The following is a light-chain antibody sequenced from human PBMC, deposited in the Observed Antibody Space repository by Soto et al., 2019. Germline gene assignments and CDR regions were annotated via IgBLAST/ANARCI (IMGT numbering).Light chain of an antibody. Sequence: EIVLTQSPGTLSLSPGERATLSCRASQSVSSSYLAWYQQKPCQAPRPLIYGASSRAIGIPDRFSGSGSGTDFTLTISRQEPEDFAVYYCQQYGRAPWTFGQGTKVEIK. CDR3: QQYGRAPWT. V-gene: IGKV3-20*01. J-gene: IGKJ1*01. CDR2: GAS. CDR1: QSVSSSY.